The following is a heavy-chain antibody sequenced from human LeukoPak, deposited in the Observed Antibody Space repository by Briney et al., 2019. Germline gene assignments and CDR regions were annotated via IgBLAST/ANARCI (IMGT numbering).Heavy chain of an antibody. CDR1: GFAFSDYC. D-gene: IGHD3-22*01. J-gene: IGHJ4*02. CDR3: ARDPNYYDSSGYYYEECYFDY. CDR2: ISSSGSTM. V-gene: IGHV3-11*04. Sequence: NPGGSLRLSCAASGFAFSDYCMSWVRQAPGKGLEWISYISSSGSTMYYADSVKGRFTISRDNSKNTLYLQMNSLRAEDTAVYYCARDPNYYDSSGYYYEECYFDYWGQGTLVTVSS.